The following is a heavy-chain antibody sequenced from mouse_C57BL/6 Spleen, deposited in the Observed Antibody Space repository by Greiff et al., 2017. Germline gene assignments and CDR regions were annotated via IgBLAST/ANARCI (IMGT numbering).Heavy chain of an antibody. CDR3: ARELGQGFAY. CDR2: IYPGDGDT. CDR1: GYAFSSSW. V-gene: IGHV1-82*01. Sequence: VQLQQSGPELVKPGASVKISCKASGYAFSSSWMNWVKQRPGQGLEWIGRIYPGDGDTNYNGKFKGKATLTADKSSSTAYMQLSSLTSEDSAVXFCARELGQGFAYWGQGTLVTVSA. J-gene: IGHJ3*01. D-gene: IGHD4-1*01.